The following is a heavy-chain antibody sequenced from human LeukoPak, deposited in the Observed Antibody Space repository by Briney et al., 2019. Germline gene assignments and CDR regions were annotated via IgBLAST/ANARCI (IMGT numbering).Heavy chain of an antibody. CDR2: INRSGST. J-gene: IGHJ4*02. CDR3: ADYYYDSSDYVDY. CDR1: GGSFSGYY. V-gene: IGHV4-34*01. Sequence: SETLSLTCAVYGGSFSGYYWSWIRQPPGKGLEWIGEINRSGSTNYNPSLKSRVTISVDTSKNQFSLKLSSVTAADTAVYYCADYYYDSSDYVDYWGQGTLVTVSS. D-gene: IGHD3-22*01.